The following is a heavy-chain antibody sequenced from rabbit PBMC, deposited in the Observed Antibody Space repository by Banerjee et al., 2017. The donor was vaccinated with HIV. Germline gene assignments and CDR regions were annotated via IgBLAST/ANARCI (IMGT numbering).Heavy chain of an antibody. J-gene: IGHJ4*01. V-gene: IGHV1S45*01. CDR2: IYAGGSGST. CDR1: GFSFSSVYY. D-gene: IGHD6-1*01. Sequence: QEQLEDSGGDLVKPGGSLTLTCTASGFSFSSVYYMCWVRQAPGKGLEWIAYIYAGGSGSTYYASWAKGRFTISKTSSTTVTLQMTSLTAADTATYFCARGGYSGYGGYAYVLDLWGPGPLVTVS. CDR3: ARGGYSGYGGYAYVLDL.